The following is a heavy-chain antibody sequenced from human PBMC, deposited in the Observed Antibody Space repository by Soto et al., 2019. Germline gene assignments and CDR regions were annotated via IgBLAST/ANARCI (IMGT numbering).Heavy chain of an antibody. V-gene: IGHV1-18*01. J-gene: IGHJ5*02. CDR3: ARNYDFWSGYYEGSSWFDP. D-gene: IGHD3-3*01. Sequence: QVQLVQSGAEVKKPGASVKVSCKASGYTFTSYGISWVRQAPGQGLEWMGWISAYNGNTNYAQKLQGRVTMTTDTSTSTAYMELRSLRSDDTVVYYCARNYDFWSGYYEGSSWFDPWGQGTLVTVSS. CDR2: ISAYNGNT. CDR1: GYTFTSYG.